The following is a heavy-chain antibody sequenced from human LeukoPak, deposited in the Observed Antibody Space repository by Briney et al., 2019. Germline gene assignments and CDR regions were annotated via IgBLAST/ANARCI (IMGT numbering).Heavy chain of an antibody. J-gene: IGHJ5*02. CDR1: GFTFSSYA. CDR2: IKQDGSEK. V-gene: IGHV3-7*05. CDR3: ARNGPREGWFDP. D-gene: IGHD2-8*01. Sequence: GGSLRLSCAASGFTFSSYAMHWVRQAPGKGLEWVANIKQDGSEKYFVDSVKGRFTISRDNTKNSLFLQMNSLRAEDTAVYHCARNGPREGWFDPWGQGTLVTVSS.